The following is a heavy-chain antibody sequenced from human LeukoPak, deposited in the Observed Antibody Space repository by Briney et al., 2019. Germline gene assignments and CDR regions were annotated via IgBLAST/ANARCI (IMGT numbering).Heavy chain of an antibody. J-gene: IGHJ6*03. CDR3: ARVGYCSSTSCYYYYYYYMDV. V-gene: IGHV1-18*01. CDR2: ISAYNGNT. Sequence: VASVNVSCKASGYTFTIYGISWVRQAPGQGLEWMGWISAYNGNTNYAQKLQGRVTMTTYTSTSTAYMELRSLRSDDTAVYYCARVGYCSSTSCYYYYYYYMDVWGKGTTVTVSS. CDR1: GYTFTIYG. D-gene: IGHD2-2*01.